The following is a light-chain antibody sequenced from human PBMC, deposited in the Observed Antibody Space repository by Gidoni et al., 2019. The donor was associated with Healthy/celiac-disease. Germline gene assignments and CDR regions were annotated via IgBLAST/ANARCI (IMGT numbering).Light chain of an antibody. J-gene: IGKJ4*01. CDR1: QGISSR. CDR2: AAS. Sequence: DIQMTQSPSSLSASVGDRVTITCRASQGISSRLAWYQQKPEKDPKSLIYAASSLQSGVPSRFSGSGSGTDFTLTIRSLQPEDFATYYCQQYNSYPLTFGGGTKVEIK. CDR3: QQYNSYPLT. V-gene: IGKV1D-16*01.